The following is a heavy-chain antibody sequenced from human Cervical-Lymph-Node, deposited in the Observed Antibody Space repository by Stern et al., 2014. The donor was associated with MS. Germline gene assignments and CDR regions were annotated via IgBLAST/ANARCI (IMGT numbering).Heavy chain of an antibody. CDR3: ARGWSYEILTGYSY. CDR1: GGTFSNHA. D-gene: IGHD3-9*01. J-gene: IGHJ4*02. Sequence: VQLVQSGAEVKKPGSSVKVSCKASGGTFSNHAISWVRQAPGQGLEWMGGITPIFARANYAQKFQGRVTITADESTSTAYMELNSLRSEDTAVYYCARGWSYEILTGYSYWGQGTLVTVSS. CDR2: ITPIFARA. V-gene: IGHV1-69*01.